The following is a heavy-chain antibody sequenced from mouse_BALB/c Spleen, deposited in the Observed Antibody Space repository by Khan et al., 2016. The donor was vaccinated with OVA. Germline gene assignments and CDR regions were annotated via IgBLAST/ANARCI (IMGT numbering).Heavy chain of an antibody. CDR2: ISYSGST. J-gene: IGHJ3*01. D-gene: IGHD2-14*01. V-gene: IGHV3-2*02. CDR3: ARSGYEAWFAY. Sequence: EVKLGESGPGLVKPSQSLSLTCTVTGYSITSDYAWNWIRQFPRNKLEWMGYISYSGSTSYNPSLKSRISITRDTSKNQFFLQLNSVTTEDTATYFGARSGYEAWFAYWGQGTLVTVSA. CDR1: GYSITSDYA.